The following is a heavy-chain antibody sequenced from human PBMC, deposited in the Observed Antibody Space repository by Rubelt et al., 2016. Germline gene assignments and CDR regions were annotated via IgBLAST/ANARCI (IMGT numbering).Heavy chain of an antibody. Sequence: YYNPSLKSRVTISVDTSKNQFSLKLSSVTAADTAVYYCARVIRHENWFDPWGQGTLVTVSS. CDR3: ARVIRHENWFDP. V-gene: IGHV4-31*02. J-gene: IGHJ5*02.